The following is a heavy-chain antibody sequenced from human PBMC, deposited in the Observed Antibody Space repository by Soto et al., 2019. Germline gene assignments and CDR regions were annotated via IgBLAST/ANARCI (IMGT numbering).Heavy chain of an antibody. CDR3: ARDPGTAMVLDY. CDR1: GFTFYNYG. Sequence: GGSLRLSCAASGFTFYNYGMHWVRQAPGKGLEWVAVIWYDGSNKYYADSVKGRFTISRDNSKNTLYLQMNSLRAEDTAVYYCARDPGTAMVLDYWGQGTLVTVSS. J-gene: IGHJ4*02. D-gene: IGHD5-18*01. CDR2: IWYDGSNK. V-gene: IGHV3-33*01.